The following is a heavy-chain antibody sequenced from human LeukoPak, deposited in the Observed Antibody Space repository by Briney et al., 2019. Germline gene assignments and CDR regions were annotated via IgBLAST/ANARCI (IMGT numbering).Heavy chain of an antibody. V-gene: IGHV3-30*18. CDR1: GFTFSNYG. D-gene: IGHD3-22*01. Sequence: GRSLRLSCAASGFTFSNYGMHWVRQAPGKGLEWVAVISYGGSNKYYADSVNGRFTIARDNSKNTLYLQMNSLRAEDAAVYYCAKGTDSSGWDAFDIWGQGTMVTVSS. CDR2: ISYGGSNK. CDR3: AKGTDSSGWDAFDI. J-gene: IGHJ3*02.